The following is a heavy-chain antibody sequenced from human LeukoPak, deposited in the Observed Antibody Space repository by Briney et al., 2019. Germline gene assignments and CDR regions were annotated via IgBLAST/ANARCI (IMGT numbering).Heavy chain of an antibody. J-gene: IGHJ5*02. Sequence: SETLSLTCTVSGDSSTKYYWNWIRQPAGKGLEWIGRIYATGSTTYNPSLKSRVSMSVDTSRKQVSLRLTSMTAADTAVYYCARDNKISGVDPWGQGTLVTVSS. CDR2: IYATGST. V-gene: IGHV4-4*07. CDR1: GDSSTKYY. CDR3: ARDNKISGVDP. D-gene: IGHD6-25*01.